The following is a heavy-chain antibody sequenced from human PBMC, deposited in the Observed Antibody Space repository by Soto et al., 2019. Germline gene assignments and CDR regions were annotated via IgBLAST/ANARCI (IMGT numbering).Heavy chain of an antibody. D-gene: IGHD2-21*01. Sequence: GGSLRLSCAASGFTFSSSAMGWVRQAPGEGLECGSAISVSGGSSYYADSVKGWFTFSRDNSKNTLYLQMNSLRAEDTAVYYCAKVGSAPRAVALLWCDYWGLGTLVTVSS. J-gene: IGHJ4*02. V-gene: IGHV3-23*01. CDR2: ISVSGGSS. CDR1: GFTFSSSA. CDR3: AKVGSAPRAVALLWCDY.